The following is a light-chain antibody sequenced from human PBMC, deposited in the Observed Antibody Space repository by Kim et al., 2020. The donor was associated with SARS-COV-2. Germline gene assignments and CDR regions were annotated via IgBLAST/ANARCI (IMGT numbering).Light chain of an antibody. CDR3: QQSHTAPLLT. CDR1: QNINSY. Sequence: DIQMTQSPSSLAASVGDRVTITCRASQNINSYLNWYQQKPGKAPKLLIYAESTLQSGVPSRFSGSGSGTDFTLTINSLQTEDFATYYCQQSHTAPLLTFGGGTKVDIK. CDR2: AES. V-gene: IGKV1-39*01. J-gene: IGKJ4*01.